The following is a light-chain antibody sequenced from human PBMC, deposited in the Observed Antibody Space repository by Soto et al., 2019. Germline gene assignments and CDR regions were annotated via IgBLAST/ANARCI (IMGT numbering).Light chain of an antibody. V-gene: IGKV3-20*01. Sequence: EIVLTQSPGTLSLSQGEGATLSCRAIQSVTGNYLAWYQQKPGQAPRLLIHGASNRATGIPDRFSGSGSGTDFTLTIGRLEPEDFALYYCQHYQVGQPIAFGRGTRLEIK. CDR1: QSVTGNY. CDR2: GAS. J-gene: IGKJ5*01. CDR3: QHYQVGQPIA.